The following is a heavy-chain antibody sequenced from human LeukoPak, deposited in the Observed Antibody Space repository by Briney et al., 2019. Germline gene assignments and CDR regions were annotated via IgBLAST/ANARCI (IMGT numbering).Heavy chain of an antibody. CDR1: AFTFTNSA. CDR3: ARGRGGYYDSSGYCFDS. D-gene: IGHD3-22*01. CDR2: ISYDGSNK. V-gene: IGHV3-30*16. Sequence: GGSLRLSCAPSAFTFTNSAMHSVRQAPGKGLEWVAFISYDGSNKYYADSVKGRFTISRDNSKNTLVLQMNSLRADDTAVYYCARGRGGYYDSSGYCFDSWGQGTLVTVSS. J-gene: IGHJ4*02.